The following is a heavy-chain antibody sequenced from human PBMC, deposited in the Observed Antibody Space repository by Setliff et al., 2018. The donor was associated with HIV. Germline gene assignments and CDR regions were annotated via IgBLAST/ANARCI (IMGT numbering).Heavy chain of an antibody. CDR2: IDPSGDLT. D-gene: IGHD6-19*01. CDR3: AKDPAGYSSGWSDY. CDR1: GLTLSIYS. Sequence: PGGSLRLSCAASGLTLSIYSMSWLRQAPGKGLDWVSAIDPSGDLTYYADSVKGRFTISRDNSKNVLSLQMNSLRAEDTAVYYCAKDPAGYSSGWSDYWGQGTLVTVSS. J-gene: IGHJ4*02. V-gene: IGHV3-23*01.